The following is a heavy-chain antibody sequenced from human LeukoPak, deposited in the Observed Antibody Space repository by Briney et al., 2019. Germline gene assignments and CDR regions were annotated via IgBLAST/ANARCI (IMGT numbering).Heavy chain of an antibody. CDR3: ARGRYYYGSGSYFPGYFDY. D-gene: IGHD3-10*01. J-gene: IGHJ4*02. V-gene: IGHV4-34*01. Sequence: SETLCLSCAVYGGSFSGYYWSWIRQPSGKGLEFNEEISHSGSTNYSPSLKSRVTISVDTSKNQFSLKLSSVTAADTAVYYCARGRYYYGSGSYFPGYFDYLGKGTLVTVSS. CDR1: GGSFSGYY. CDR2: ISHSGST.